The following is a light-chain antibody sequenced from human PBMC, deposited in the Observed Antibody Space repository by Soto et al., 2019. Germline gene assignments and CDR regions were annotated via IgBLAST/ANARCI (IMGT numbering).Light chain of an antibody. CDR3: RSYDSSLSGVV. Sequence: QSVLTQPPSVSGAPGQRVTISCTGSSSNIGAGYDVHWYQQLPEIAPKLLIYGNSIRPSGVPDRFSGSKSGTSASLAITGLQAEDDGDYYCRSYDSSLSGVVFGGGTKLTVL. CDR1: SSNIGAGYD. J-gene: IGLJ2*01. CDR2: GNS. V-gene: IGLV1-40*01.